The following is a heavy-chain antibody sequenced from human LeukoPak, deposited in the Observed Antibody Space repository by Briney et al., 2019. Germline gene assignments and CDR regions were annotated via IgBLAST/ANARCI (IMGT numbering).Heavy chain of an antibody. V-gene: IGHV1-18*01. Sequence: ASVKVSCKASGYTFTTYGINWVRQAPGQGLEWMGWISAYNGDTSYAQKLQGRVTMTTDTSTSTAYMDLRSLRSDDTALYYCARDSSPYCSGGSCYSSIWGQGTLVTVSS. CDR2: ISAYNGDT. CDR1: GYTFTTYG. D-gene: IGHD2-15*01. J-gene: IGHJ4*02. CDR3: ARDSSPYCSGGSCYSSI.